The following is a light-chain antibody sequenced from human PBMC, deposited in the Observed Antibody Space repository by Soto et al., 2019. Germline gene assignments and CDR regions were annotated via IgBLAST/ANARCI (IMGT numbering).Light chain of an antibody. CDR1: QGIGNY. CDR3: QNHNNAPWT. J-gene: IGKJ1*01. CDR2: AAS. Sequence: DIQMTQSPSSLSASVGDRVTITCRASQGIGNYLAWYQQKSGKVPKLLIYAASTLQSGVPSRFSVSRSGTDFTLTISSLQPEDVATYYCQNHNNAPWTFGQGTKVEIQ. V-gene: IGKV1-27*01.